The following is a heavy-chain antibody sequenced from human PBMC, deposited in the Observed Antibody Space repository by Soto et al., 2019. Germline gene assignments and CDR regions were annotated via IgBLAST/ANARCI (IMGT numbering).Heavy chain of an antibody. CDR3: ARHLTLIEEQWLVRLKYGSAFDI. CDR1: GYSFTSYW. V-gene: IGHV5-51*01. J-gene: IGHJ3*02. D-gene: IGHD6-19*01. Sequence: PGESLKISCKGSGYSFTSYWIGWVRQMPGKGLEWMGIIYPGDSDTRYSPSFQGQVTISADKSISTAYLQWSSLKASDTAMYYCARHLTLIEEQWLVRLKYGSAFDIWGQGTMVTVSS. CDR2: IYPGDSDT.